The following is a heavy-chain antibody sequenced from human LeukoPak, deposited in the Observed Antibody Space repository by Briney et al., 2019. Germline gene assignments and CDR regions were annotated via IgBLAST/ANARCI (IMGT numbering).Heavy chain of an antibody. CDR1: GGSISSSNW. CDR2: IYHSGST. D-gene: IGHD6-19*01. V-gene: IGHV4-4*02. J-gene: IGHJ4*02. Sequence: ASGTLSLTCAVSGGSISSSNWWSWVRQPPGKGLEWIGEIYHSGSTNYNPSLKSRVTISVDKSKNQFSLKLSSVTAADTAVYYCARDPGGVAVAGSRAYYFDYWGQGTLVTVSS. CDR3: ARDPGGVAVAGSRAYYFDY.